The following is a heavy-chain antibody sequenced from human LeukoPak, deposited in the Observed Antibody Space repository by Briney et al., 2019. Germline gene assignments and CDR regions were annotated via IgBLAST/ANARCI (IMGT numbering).Heavy chain of an antibody. D-gene: IGHD1-26*01. CDR3: AKVRSYYLTRYYFDY. V-gene: IGHV3-23*01. CDR2: ISGSGGST. Sequence: GGSLRLSCAASGFTFSSYWMSWVRQAPGKGLEWVSAISGSGGSTYYADSVKGRFTISRDNSKNTLYLQMNSLRAEDTAVYYCAKVRSYYLTRYYFDYWGQGTLVTVSS. CDR1: GFTFSSYW. J-gene: IGHJ4*02.